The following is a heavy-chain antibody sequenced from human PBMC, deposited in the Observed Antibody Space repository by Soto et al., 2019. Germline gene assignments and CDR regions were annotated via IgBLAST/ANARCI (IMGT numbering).Heavy chain of an antibody. Sequence: QVQLVQSGAEVKKPWSSVKVSCKASGGTFSSYAISWVRQAPGQGLEWMGGIIPIFGTANYAQKFQGRVTITADKSTSTAYIELSSLRSEDTAVYYCAREGICSTSCYNVRYYYGMDVWGQGTTVTVSS. V-gene: IGHV1-69*06. CDR2: IIPIFGTA. J-gene: IGHJ6*02. D-gene: IGHD2-2*02. CDR3: AREGICSTSCYNVRYYYGMDV. CDR1: GGTFSSYA.